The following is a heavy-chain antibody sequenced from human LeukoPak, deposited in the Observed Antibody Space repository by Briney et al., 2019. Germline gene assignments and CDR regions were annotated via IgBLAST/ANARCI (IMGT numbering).Heavy chain of an antibody. CDR1: GGSISSSSYY. J-gene: IGHJ4*02. D-gene: IGHD3-10*01. Sequence: PSETLSLTCTVSGGSISSSSYYWGWIRQPPGKGLEWIGEINHSGSTNYNPSLKSRVTTSVDTSKNQFSLKLSSVTAADTAVYYCARVTRGYFDYWGQGTLVTVSS. CDR2: INHSGST. V-gene: IGHV4-39*07. CDR3: ARVTRGYFDY.